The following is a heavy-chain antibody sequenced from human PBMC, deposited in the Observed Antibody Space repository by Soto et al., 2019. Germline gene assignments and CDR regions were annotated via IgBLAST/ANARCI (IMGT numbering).Heavy chain of an antibody. CDR2: ISFDGSNQ. V-gene: IGHV3-30*18. CDR1: GFIFSNNG. CDR3: AKSRDGYNFYYYYGMDV. J-gene: IGHJ6*02. Sequence: QVQLVESGGGVVQPGRSLRLSCVGSGFIFSNNGMHWVRQAPGKGLEWVAVISFDGSNQFYGDSVKDRFTISRDNSKNTLYLQMNSLRAEDTAVYFCAKSRDGYNFYYYYGMDVWGQGTTVTVSS. D-gene: IGHD5-12*01.